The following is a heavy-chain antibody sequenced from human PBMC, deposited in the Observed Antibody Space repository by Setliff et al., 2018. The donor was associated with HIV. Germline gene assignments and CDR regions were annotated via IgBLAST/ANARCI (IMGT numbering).Heavy chain of an antibody. D-gene: IGHD3-22*01. CDR2: VYNSGIT. J-gene: IGHJ4*02. CDR1: GGSVSSPGYY. CDR3: ARAASYYDSSGYWAPPKYFDY. V-gene: IGHV4-39*07. Sequence: SETLSLTCTVSGGSVSSPGYYWGWIRQPPGKGLEWIGSVYNSGITFKNPSLKSRVTISVDRSGNQFSLRLTSVTAADTAVYYCARAASYYDSSGYWAPPKYFDYWGQGTLVTVSS.